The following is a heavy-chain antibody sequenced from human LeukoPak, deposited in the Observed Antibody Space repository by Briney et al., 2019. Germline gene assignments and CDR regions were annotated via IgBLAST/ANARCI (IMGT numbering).Heavy chain of an antibody. CDR2: IYYSGST. Sequence: SETLSLTCTVSGGSISSSSYYWGWIRQPPGKGLEWIGSIYYSGSTYYNPSLKSRVTISVDTSKNQFSLKLSSVTAADTAVYYCARSSGYSSGWYGEYFQHWGQGTLVTVSS. CDR3: ARSSGYSSGWYGEYFQH. J-gene: IGHJ1*01. D-gene: IGHD6-19*01. CDR1: GGSISSSSYY. V-gene: IGHV4-39*07.